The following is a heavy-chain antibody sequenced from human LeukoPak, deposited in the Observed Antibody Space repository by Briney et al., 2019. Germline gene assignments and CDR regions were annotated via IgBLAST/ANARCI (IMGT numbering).Heavy chain of an antibody. J-gene: IGHJ5*02. CDR3: ARGLPRIVVVPAASYGGVDP. V-gene: IGHV4-34*01. Sequence: SETLSLTCAVYGVSFSGYYLSWIRQPPGKGLEWIGEINHSGSTNYNPSLKSRVTISVDTSKNQFSLKLSSVTAADTAVYYCARGLPRIVVVPAASYGGVDPWGQGTLVTVSS. D-gene: IGHD2-2*01. CDR2: INHSGST. CDR1: GVSFSGYY.